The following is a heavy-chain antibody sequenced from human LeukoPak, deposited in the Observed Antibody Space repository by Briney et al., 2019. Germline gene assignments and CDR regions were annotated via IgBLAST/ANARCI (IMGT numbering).Heavy chain of an antibody. J-gene: IGHJ5*02. CDR2: MNPINGNT. Sequence: ASVKVSCKASGFTLTNYDINWVRQAPGQGLGWMGWMNPINGNTGYARKLQGRVTMTRDTSISTAYMELRSLTSEDTAIYYCVRDGEGVAISVNFWFDPWGQGTLVTVSS. V-gene: IGHV1-8*01. CDR3: VRDGEGVAISVNFWFDP. CDR1: GFTLTNYD. D-gene: IGHD3-10*01.